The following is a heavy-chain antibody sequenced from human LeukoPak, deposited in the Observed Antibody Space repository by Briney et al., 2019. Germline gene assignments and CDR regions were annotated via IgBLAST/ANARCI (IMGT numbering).Heavy chain of an antibody. CDR2: ISGRGTST. J-gene: IGHJ4*02. Sequence: PGGSLRLSCAASGFTFSDNGMSWVRQAPGKGLEWVSGISGRGTSTSYADSVKGRFTISRDNAKNTLYLQMNGLRADDTAVYYCAKWRRGTGSLDYWGQGTLVTVSS. CDR1: GFTFSDNG. CDR3: AKWRRGTGSLDY. V-gene: IGHV3-23*01. D-gene: IGHD3-10*01.